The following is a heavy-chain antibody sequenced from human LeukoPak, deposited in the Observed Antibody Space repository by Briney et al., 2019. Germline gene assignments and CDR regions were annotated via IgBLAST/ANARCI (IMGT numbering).Heavy chain of an antibody. V-gene: IGHV3-30-3*01. CDR1: GFTFSSYA. CDR3: VSSYDFWSGYRGFDY. Sequence: PGGSLRLSCAASGFTFSSYAMHWVRQAPGKGLEWVAVISYDGSNKYYADSVKGRFTISRDNSKNTLYLQMNSLRAEDTAVYYCVSSYDFWSGYRGFDYWGQGPLVTVSS. D-gene: IGHD3-3*01. CDR2: ISYDGSNK. J-gene: IGHJ4*02.